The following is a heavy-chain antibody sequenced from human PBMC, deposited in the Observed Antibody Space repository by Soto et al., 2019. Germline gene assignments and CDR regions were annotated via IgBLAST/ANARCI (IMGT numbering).Heavy chain of an antibody. CDR3: ARDLYYDILTGYSSYYYYGMDV. CDR1: GFTFSSYA. J-gene: IGHJ6*02. D-gene: IGHD3-9*01. CDR2: ISGSSSYI. V-gene: IGHV3-21*01. Sequence: GGSLRLSCAASGFTFSSYAMSWVRQAPGKGLEWVSAISGSSSYIYYADSVKGRFTISRDNAKNSLYLQMNSLRAEDTAVYYCARDLYYDILTGYSSYYYYGMDVWGQGTTVTVSS.